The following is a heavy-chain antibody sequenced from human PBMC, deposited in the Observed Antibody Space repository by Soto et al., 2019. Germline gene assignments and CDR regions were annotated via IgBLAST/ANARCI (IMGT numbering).Heavy chain of an antibody. D-gene: IGHD1-26*01. J-gene: IGHJ4*02. CDR2: IYDSGSP. CDR3: ARGVGSSPPRY. V-gene: IGHV4-59*01. CDR1: GGSISVYY. Sequence: SETLSLTCTISGGSISVYYWSWIRQPPGQALEWIGYIYDSGSPYYNPSLRSRVIISADTSKNQISLKLTSATAADTAVYYCARGVGSSPPRYWGRGTPVTVSS.